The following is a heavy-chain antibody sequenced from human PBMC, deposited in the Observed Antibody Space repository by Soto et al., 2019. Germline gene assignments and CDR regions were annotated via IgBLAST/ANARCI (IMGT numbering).Heavy chain of an antibody. Sequence: QVQLVQSWAEVKKPRSSLKVSCKASGGTFSSYAISWVRQATGQGLEWLGGIIPIFGTANYAHKFQGRVTITADETPSTAYMELSSLRSEDAAVYYCARGGYCSSTSCQSYYYYGRDVWGQRTTVTVSS. J-gene: IGHJ6*02. D-gene: IGHD2-2*01. V-gene: IGHV1-69*01. CDR1: GGTFSSYA. CDR3: ARGGYCSSTSCQSYYYYGRDV. CDR2: IIPIFGTA.